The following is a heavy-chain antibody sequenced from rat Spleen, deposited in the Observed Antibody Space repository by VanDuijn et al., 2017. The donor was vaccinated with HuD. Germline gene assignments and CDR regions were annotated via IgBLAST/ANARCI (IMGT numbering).Heavy chain of an antibody. D-gene: IGHD1-8*01. V-gene: IGHV5-29*01. CDR2: ISYGDSSGHSST. Sequence: EVQLVESGGGLVQPGRSLKLSCAASGFTFSDYGMAWVRQAPTKGLEWVATISYGDSSGHSSTYYRDSVKGRFTISRDDAQNTLYLQGNSLRSEDTATYYCASCTVAPFDYWGQGVMVTVSS. CDR1: GFTFSDYG. J-gene: IGHJ2*01. CDR3: ASCTVAPFDY.